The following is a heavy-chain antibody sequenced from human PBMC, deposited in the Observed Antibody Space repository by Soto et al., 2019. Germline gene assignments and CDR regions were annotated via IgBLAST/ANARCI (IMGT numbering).Heavy chain of an antibody. J-gene: IGHJ6*02. CDR3: ARRSFGSGSYLSAAGGMDV. Sequence: SETLSLTCAVYGGSFSGYYWSWIRQPPGKGLEWIGEINHSGSTNYNPSLKSRVTISVDTSKNQFSLQLNSVTPEDTAVYYCARRSFGSGSYLSAAGGMDVWGQGTTVTVSS. V-gene: IGHV4-34*01. CDR1: GGSFSGYY. CDR2: INHSGST. D-gene: IGHD3-10*01.